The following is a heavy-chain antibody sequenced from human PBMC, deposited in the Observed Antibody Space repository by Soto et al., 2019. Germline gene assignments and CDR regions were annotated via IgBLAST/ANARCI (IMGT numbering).Heavy chain of an antibody. CDR2: IYHSGTF. Sequence: SETLSLTCAVSGDSVSSSSCWSWVRQAPGKGLEWIGEIYHSGTFNYNPSLASRVSVSVDKSRNQLSLNLKSVTAADTAVYYCVRSVPAATWQYSGMDVWGQGTTVTVSS. J-gene: IGHJ6*02. CDR1: GDSVSSSSC. CDR3: VRSVPAATWQYSGMDV. D-gene: IGHD2-2*01. V-gene: IGHV4-4*02.